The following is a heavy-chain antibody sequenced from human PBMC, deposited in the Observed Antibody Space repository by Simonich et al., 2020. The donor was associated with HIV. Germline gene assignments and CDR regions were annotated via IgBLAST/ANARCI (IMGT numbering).Heavy chain of an antibody. D-gene: IGHD1-1*01. CDR3: ARGIPRNYYYFYYMDV. V-gene: IGHV4-34*01. J-gene: IGHJ6*03. Sequence: QVQLQQWGAGLLKPSETLSLTCAVYGGSFSGYYCSGIRQPPGKGLEWIGEINNSESTNYNPSPKSRVTRSVDTSKNQFSLKFSSLTAADTAVYSCARGIPRNYYYFYYMDVWGKGTTVIVSS. CDR2: INNSEST. CDR1: GGSFSGYY.